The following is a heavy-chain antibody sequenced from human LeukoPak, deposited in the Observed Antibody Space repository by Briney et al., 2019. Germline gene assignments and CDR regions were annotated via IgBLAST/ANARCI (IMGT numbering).Heavy chain of an antibody. CDR3: ATALKYVGNSGYYFDY. CDR1: GYTFTGYY. Sequence: ASVKVSCKASGYTFTGYYMHWVRQAPGQGLEWMGRINPNSGGTNYAQKFQGRVTMTGDTSISTAYMEPSRLRSDDTAVYYCATALKYVGNSGYYFDYWGQGTLVTVSS. CDR2: INPNSGGT. D-gene: IGHD4-23*01. J-gene: IGHJ4*02. V-gene: IGHV1-2*06.